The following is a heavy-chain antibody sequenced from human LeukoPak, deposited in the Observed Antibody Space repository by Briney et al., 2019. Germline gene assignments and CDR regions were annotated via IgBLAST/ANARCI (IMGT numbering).Heavy chain of an antibody. D-gene: IGHD3-10*01. V-gene: IGHV1-2*02. CDR3: ARRGYGSGSLDY. J-gene: IGHJ4*02. CDR1: GYTFTDYY. CDR2: INPNSGGT. Sequence: ASVKVSCKASGYTFTDYYIHWVRQAPGQGLEWMGWINPNSGGTNYAQKFQGTVTMTRDTSISTAYMELRSLRSDDAAVYYCARRGYGSGSLDYWGQGTLVTVSS.